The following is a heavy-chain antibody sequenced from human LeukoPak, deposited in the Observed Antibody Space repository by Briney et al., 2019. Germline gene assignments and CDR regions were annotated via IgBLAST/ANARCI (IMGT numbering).Heavy chain of an antibody. Sequence: SETLSLTCTVSGGSISSGTYYWSWIRQPAGEGLEWIGRFYTSGSTNYNPSLKSRITISVDTSKNQFSLKLSSVTAADTAVYYCARGADFRRAYYYYYYMDVWGKGTTVTVSS. CDR3: ARGADFRRAYYYYYYMDV. CDR1: GGSISSGTYY. CDR2: FYTSGST. V-gene: IGHV4-61*02. D-gene: IGHD3-3*01. J-gene: IGHJ6*03.